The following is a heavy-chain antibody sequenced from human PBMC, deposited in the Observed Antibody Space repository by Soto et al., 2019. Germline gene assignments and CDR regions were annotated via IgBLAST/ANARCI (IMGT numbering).Heavy chain of an antibody. J-gene: IGHJ4*02. D-gene: IGHD3-3*01. V-gene: IGHV4-30-4*02. Sequence: SETLSLTCAVSGGSISSGDYYWSWIRQPPGKGLGWIGSIYYSGSTYYNPSLKSRVTVSLDSSKNQFSLKLTSVTAADTAIYYCARGHLWLEDWAQGTLVTVSS. CDR1: GGSISSGDYY. CDR2: IYYSGST. CDR3: ARGHLWLED.